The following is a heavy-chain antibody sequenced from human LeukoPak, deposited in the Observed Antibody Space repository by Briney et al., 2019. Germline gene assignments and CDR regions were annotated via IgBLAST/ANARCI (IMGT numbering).Heavy chain of an antibody. V-gene: IGHV4-59*01. CDR2: IYYSGST. CDR1: GGTISSYY. J-gene: IGHJ2*01. Sequence: ASETLSLTCTVSGGTISSYYWSWIRQPPGKGLEWIGYIYYSGSTNYNPSLKSRVTISVDTSKNQFSLKLSSVTAADTAVYYCARDSSIAARPHWYFDLWGRGTLVTVSS. D-gene: IGHD6-6*01. CDR3: ARDSSIAARPHWYFDL.